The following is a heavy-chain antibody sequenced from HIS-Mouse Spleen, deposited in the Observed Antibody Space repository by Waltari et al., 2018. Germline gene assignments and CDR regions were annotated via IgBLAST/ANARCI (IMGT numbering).Heavy chain of an antibody. V-gene: IGHV4-39*01. CDR3: ARPRPSVGWGHYWYFDL. CDR2: IYYSGST. J-gene: IGHJ2*01. CDR1: GGSISSSSYY. Sequence: QLQLQESGPGLVKPSETLSLTCTVSGGSISSSSYYWGWIRQPPGKGLEWIGSIYYSGSTYYNPSLKSRVTISVDTSKNQFSLKLSSVTAADTAVYYCARPRPSVGWGHYWYFDLWGRGTLVTVSS. D-gene: IGHD1-26*01.